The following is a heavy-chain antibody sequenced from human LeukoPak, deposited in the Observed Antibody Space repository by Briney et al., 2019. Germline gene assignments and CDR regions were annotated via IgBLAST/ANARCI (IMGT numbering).Heavy chain of an antibody. CDR1: GFTFGSYS. J-gene: IGHJ6*03. CDR3: ARVRGGSSYYMDV. Sequence: GGSLRLSCAASGFTFGSYSMNWVRQAPGKGLEWVSSISSSSSYIYYADSVKGRFTISRDNAKNSLYLQMNSLRAEDTAVYYCARVRGGSSYYMDVWGKGTTVTVSS. D-gene: IGHD6-13*01. V-gene: IGHV3-21*01. CDR2: ISSSSSYI.